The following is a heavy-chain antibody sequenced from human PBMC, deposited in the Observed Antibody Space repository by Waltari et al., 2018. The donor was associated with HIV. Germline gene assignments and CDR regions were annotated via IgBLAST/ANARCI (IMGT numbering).Heavy chain of an antibody. J-gene: IGHJ4*02. CDR1: GFPFSNSG. D-gene: IGHD3-22*01. CDR3: VKDRGTFTMINEY. V-gene: IGHV3-30*18. Sequence: QVQLVESGGGVVQPGRSLRLSCAASGFPFSNSGMHWVRQAPGKGLGWVAVISYEGNNKNYEDSVKGRFTISRDNSKNTLYLQMNSLRADDTALYYCVKDRGTFTMINEYWGQGTLVTVSS. CDR2: ISYEGNNK.